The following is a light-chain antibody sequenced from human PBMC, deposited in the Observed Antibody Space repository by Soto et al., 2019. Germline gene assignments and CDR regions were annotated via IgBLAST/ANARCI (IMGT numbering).Light chain of an antibody. J-gene: IGLJ1*01. Sequence: QSVLTQPASVSGSPGQSITISCTGTSSDVGGYNYVSWYQQHPGKAPKLMIYDVSNRPSGVSNRFSGSKSGNTASLTISGLQAEDEADYYCSSYTSRSTPGPYVSGTGTKLTVL. V-gene: IGLV2-14*01. CDR2: DVS. CDR3: SSYTSRSTPGPYV. CDR1: SSDVGGYNY.